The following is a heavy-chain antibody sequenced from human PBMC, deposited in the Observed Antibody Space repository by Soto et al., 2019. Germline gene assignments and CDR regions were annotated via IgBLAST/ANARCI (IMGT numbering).Heavy chain of an antibody. V-gene: IGHV3-9*01. Sequence: EVQLVESGGGLVQPGRSLRLSCAASGFTFDDYAMHWVLQAPGKGLEWVSGISWNSGSIGYADSVKGRFTISRDNAKNSLYLQMNSLRAEDTALYYCAKLSNPGYFDYWGQGTLVTVSS. CDR2: ISWNSGSI. D-gene: IGHD3-10*01. CDR1: GFTFDDYA. CDR3: AKLSNPGYFDY. J-gene: IGHJ4*02.